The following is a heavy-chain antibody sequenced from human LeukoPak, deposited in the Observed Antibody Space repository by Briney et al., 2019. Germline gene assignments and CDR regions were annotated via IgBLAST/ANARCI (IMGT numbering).Heavy chain of an antibody. D-gene: IGHD6-13*01. V-gene: IGHV4-30-2*01. Sequence: SETLSLTCTVSGGSISSGGYYWSWIRQPPGKGLEWIGYIYHSGSTYYNPSLKSRVTISVDRSKNQFSLKLSSVTAADTAVYYCARTVEKNSIAAAGVDYFDYWGQGTLVTVSS. J-gene: IGHJ4*02. CDR3: ARTVEKNSIAAAGVDYFDY. CDR2: IYHSGST. CDR1: GGSISSGGYY.